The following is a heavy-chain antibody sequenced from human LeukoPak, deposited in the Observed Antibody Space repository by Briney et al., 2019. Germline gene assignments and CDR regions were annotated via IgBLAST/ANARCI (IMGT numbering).Heavy chain of an antibody. D-gene: IGHD2-2*01. V-gene: IGHV5-51*01. CDR2: ISPSDSNT. Sequence: GESLKISCKGSGYSLNNYWIGWVRQMPGRGLEWMGIISPSDSNTRYSPSFPGQATFSADNSIATAYRQWSSPKASDTAMYYCARLPLSDDSCYHFDFWGQGTLVTVSS. CDR3: ARLPLSDDSCYHFDF. CDR1: GYSLNNYW. J-gene: IGHJ4*02.